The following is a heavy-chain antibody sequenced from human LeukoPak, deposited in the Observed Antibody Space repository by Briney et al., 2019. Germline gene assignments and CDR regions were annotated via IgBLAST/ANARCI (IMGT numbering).Heavy chain of an antibody. V-gene: IGHV3-23*01. D-gene: IGHD4-17*01. J-gene: IGHJ4*02. CDR1: GFTFSSYG. CDR3: AKGPDYGDYYFDY. Sequence: GGTLRLSCAASGFTFSSYGMSWVRQAPGKGLEWVSAISGSGGSTYYADSVKGRFTISRDNSKNTLYLQMNSLRAEDTAVYYCAKGPDYGDYYFDYWGQGTLVTVSS. CDR2: ISGSGGST.